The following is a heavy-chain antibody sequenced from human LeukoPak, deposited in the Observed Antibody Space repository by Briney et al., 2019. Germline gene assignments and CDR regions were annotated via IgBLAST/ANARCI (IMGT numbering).Heavy chain of an antibody. D-gene: IGHD1-26*01. CDR3: ASPLRGATLDY. V-gene: IGHV4-34*01. CDR2: INHSGST. Sequence: SETLSLTCAVYGGSFSGYCWSWIRQPPGKGLEWIGEINHSGSTNYNPSLKSRVTISVDTSKNQFSLKLSSVTAADTAVYYCASPLRGATLDYWGQGTLVTVSS. CDR1: GGSFSGYC. J-gene: IGHJ4*02.